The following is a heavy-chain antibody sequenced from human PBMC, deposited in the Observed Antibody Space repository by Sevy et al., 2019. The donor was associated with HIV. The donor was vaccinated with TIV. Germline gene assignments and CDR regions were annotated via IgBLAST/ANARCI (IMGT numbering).Heavy chain of an antibody. CDR2: ISYDGSNK. Sequence: GGSLRLSCAASGFTFSSYAMHWVRQAPGKGLEWVAVISYDGSNKYYADSVKGRFTISRDNSKSTLYLQMNSLRAEDTAVYYCARGLGRNNYYYYYGMDVWGQGTTVTVSS. V-gene: IGHV3-30-3*01. D-gene: IGHD5-12*01. CDR1: GFTFSSYA. J-gene: IGHJ6*02. CDR3: ARGLGRNNYYYYYGMDV.